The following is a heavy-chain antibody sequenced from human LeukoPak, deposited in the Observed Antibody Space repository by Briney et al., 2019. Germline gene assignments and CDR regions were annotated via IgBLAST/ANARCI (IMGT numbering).Heavy chain of an antibody. V-gene: IGHV4-61*02. D-gene: IGHD5-18*01. CDR1: GGSISSGSYY. CDR2: IYTSGST. CDR3: AGSTTWIQPYRFFDY. Sequence: PSQTVSLTCTVSGGSISSGSYYWSWIRQPAGKGLEWIGRIYTSGSTNYNPSLKSRVTISVDTSKNQFSLKLSSVTAADTAVYYCAGSTTWIQPYRFFDYWGQGTLVTVSS. J-gene: IGHJ4*02.